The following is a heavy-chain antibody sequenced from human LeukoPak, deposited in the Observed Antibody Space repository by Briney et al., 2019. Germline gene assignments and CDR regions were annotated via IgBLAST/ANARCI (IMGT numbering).Heavy chain of an antibody. Sequence: GRSLRLSCAASGFTFSSYGMHWVRQAPGKGLEWVAVIWYDGSNKYYADSVKGRFTISRDNSKNTLYLQMNSLRAEDTAVYYCARDGGGATEYYYDSSGYPIDYWGQGTLVTVSS. J-gene: IGHJ4*02. CDR1: GFTFSSYG. CDR2: IWYDGSNK. D-gene: IGHD3-22*01. CDR3: ARDGGGATEYYYDSSGYPIDY. V-gene: IGHV3-33*01.